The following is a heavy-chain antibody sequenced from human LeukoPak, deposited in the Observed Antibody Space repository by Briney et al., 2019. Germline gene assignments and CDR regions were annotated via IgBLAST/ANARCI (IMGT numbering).Heavy chain of an antibody. CDR1: GFTPTSNN. J-gene: IGHJ4*02. D-gene: IGHD6-13*01. Sequence: RGSLRLSRAASGFTPTSNNTSGVRHTPRERLGRVSVIYIGVSTYSADSAKGSYTISSDNSKNKLYLQMNSLRAEDTAEYYCARDAGIAAADPFDYWGQGTLVTVSS. V-gene: IGHV3-66*01. CDR3: ARDAGIAAADPFDY. CDR2: IYIGVST.